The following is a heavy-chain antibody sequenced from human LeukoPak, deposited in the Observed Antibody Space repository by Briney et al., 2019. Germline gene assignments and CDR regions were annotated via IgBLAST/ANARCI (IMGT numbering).Heavy chain of an antibody. Sequence: GRSLRLSCAASGFTFDDYAMHWVRQAPGKGPEWVSGISWNSGSIGYADSVKGRFTISRDNAKNSLYLQMNSLRAEDTALYYCAKGAIAVAGTKDYFDYWGQGTLVTVSS. D-gene: IGHD6-19*01. CDR1: GFTFDDYA. J-gene: IGHJ4*02. CDR2: ISWNSGSI. V-gene: IGHV3-9*01. CDR3: AKGAIAVAGTKDYFDY.